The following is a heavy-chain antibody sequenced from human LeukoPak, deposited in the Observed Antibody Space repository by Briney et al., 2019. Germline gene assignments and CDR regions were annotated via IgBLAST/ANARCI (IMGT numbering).Heavy chain of an antibody. CDR3: AILSPDGFDY. CDR2: INPSGGST. V-gene: IGHV1-46*03. CDR1: GYTFTSYY. J-gene: IGHJ4*02. Sequence: GASVKVSCKASGYTFTSYYMHWVRQASGQGLEWMGIINPSGGSTSYAQKFQGRVTMTRDTSTSTVCMELSSLRSGDTAVYYCAILSPDGFDYWGQGTLVTVSS.